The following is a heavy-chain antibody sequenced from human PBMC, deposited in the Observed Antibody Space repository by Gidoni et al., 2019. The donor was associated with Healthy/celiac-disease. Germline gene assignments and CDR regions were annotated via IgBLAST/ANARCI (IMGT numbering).Heavy chain of an antibody. Sequence: QVQLQQWGAGLLKPSETLSLTCAVYGGSFSGYYWSWIRQPPGKGLEWIGEINHSGSTNYNPSLKSRVTISVDTSKNQFSLKLSSVTAADTAVYYCAGFDSSGYYYANEGHFDYWGQGTLVTVSS. V-gene: IGHV4-34*01. J-gene: IGHJ4*02. CDR2: INHSGST. CDR1: GGSFSGYY. CDR3: AGFDSSGYYYANEGHFDY. D-gene: IGHD3-22*01.